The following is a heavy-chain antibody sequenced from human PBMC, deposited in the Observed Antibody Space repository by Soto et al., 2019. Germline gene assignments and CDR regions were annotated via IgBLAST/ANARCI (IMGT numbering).Heavy chain of an antibody. Sequence: EVQLLESGGGLVQPGGSLRLSCAASGFTFSSYAMSWVRQAPGKGLEWVSAISGSGGSTYYADSVKGRFTISRDNSKNTLYLQMNSLRAEDTAVYYCAKDPARYYYDSSCSPFGYWGQGTLVTVSS. CDR2: ISGSGGST. CDR1: GFTFSSYA. J-gene: IGHJ4*02. V-gene: IGHV3-23*01. CDR3: AKDPARYYYDSSCSPFGY. D-gene: IGHD3-22*01.